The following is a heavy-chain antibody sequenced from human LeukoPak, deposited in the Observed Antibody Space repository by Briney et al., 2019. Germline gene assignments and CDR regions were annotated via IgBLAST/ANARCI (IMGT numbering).Heavy chain of an antibody. CDR1: GFIFSSYS. D-gene: IGHD3-22*01. CDR3: ATRSAYYTYYFDY. CDR2: ISSSSTTI. Sequence: PGGSLRLSCAASGFIFSSYSMKWVRQAPGKGLEWVSYISSSSTTIYYADSVKGRFTISRDNSKNTLYLQMNSLRAEDTAVYYCATRSAYYTYYFDYWGQGTLVTVSS. J-gene: IGHJ4*02. V-gene: IGHV3-48*01.